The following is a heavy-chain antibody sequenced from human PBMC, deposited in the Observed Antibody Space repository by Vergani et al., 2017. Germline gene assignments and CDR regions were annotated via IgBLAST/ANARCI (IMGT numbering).Heavy chain of an antibody. CDR1: GGTFSSYA. J-gene: IGHJ6*03. CDR3: ARAVEKSSSSAYYYYYYMDV. V-gene: IGHV1-69*01. Sequence: QVQLVQSGAEVKKPGSSVKVSCKASGGTFSSYAISWVRQAPGQGLEWMGGIIPIFGTANYAQKFQGRVTITADESTSTAYMELSSLRSEDTAVYYWARAVEKSSSSAYYYYYYMDVWGKGTTVTVSS. D-gene: IGHD6-6*01. CDR2: IIPIFGTA.